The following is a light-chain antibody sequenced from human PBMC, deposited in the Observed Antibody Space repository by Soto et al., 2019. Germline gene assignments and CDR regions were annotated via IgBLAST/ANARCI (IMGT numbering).Light chain of an antibody. V-gene: IGKV3-15*01. CDR3: QQYNNCPT. CDR2: GAS. J-gene: IGKJ3*01. CDR1: QSVSSN. Sequence: EIVMTQSPATLSVSPGERATLSCRASQSVSSNLAWYQQKPGQATRLLIYGASTRATGIPARFSGSESWTDFTLTFSNLQSEDFAVYYCQQYNNCPTFGPGTKVDIK.